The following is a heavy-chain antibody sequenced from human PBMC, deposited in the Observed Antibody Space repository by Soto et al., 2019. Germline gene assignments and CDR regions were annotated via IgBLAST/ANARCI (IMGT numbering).Heavy chain of an antibody. Sequence: GGSLRLSCAASGFTFSSYSMNWVRQAPGKGLEWVALISYDGTNKYYADSVKGRFTISRDNSKNTMYMQMNSLRAEDTAVYYCARDLHSTSDYGMDVWGQGTTVTVSS. J-gene: IGHJ6*02. V-gene: IGHV3-30*03. CDR3: ARDLHSTSDYGMDV. CDR2: ISYDGTNK. D-gene: IGHD6-6*01. CDR1: GFTFSSYS.